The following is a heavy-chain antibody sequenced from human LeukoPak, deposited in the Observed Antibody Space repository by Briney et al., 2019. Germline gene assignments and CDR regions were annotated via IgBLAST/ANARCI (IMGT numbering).Heavy chain of an antibody. CDR2: INHSGST. D-gene: IGHD5-18*01. CDR1: GGSFSGYY. J-gene: IGHJ4*02. CDR3: ARELRGYSYGHHY. V-gene: IGHV4-34*01. Sequence: NASETLSLTCAVYGGSFSGYYWSWIRQPPGKGLEWIGEINHSGSTNYNPSLKSRVTISVDTSKNQFSLKLSSVTAADTAVYYCARELRGYSYGHHYWGQGTLVTVSS.